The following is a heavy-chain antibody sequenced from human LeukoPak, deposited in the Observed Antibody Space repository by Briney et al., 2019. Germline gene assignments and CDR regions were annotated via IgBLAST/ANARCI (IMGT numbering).Heavy chain of an antibody. CDR2: IDWDDDK. J-gene: IGHJ4*02. V-gene: IGHV2-70*11. Sequence: SGPALVKPTQTLTLTCTFSGFSLSTSGMCVSWIRQPPGKALEWLARIDWDDDKYYSTSLKTRLTISKDTSKNQVVLTMTNMDPVDTATYYCARTTGSGGSWFVDSWGQGTLVTVSS. D-gene: IGHD1-26*01. CDR1: GFSLSTSGMC. CDR3: ARTTGSGGSWFVDS.